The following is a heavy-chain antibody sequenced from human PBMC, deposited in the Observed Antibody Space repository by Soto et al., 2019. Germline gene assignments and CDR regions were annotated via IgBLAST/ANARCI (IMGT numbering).Heavy chain of an antibody. CDR1: GDTFTANY. V-gene: IGHV1-2*02. J-gene: IGHJ4*02. D-gene: IGHD5-12*01. CDR2: INPKSGGT. CDR3: ARGRSGQIVVFY. Sequence: ASVKVSCKASGDTFTANYIHWVRQAPGQGFEWMGWINPKSGGTKYPQKFQGRVTMTRDTSLSTVYMTLTRLTSDDTAVYYCARGRSGQIVVFYWGQGTPVTVSS.